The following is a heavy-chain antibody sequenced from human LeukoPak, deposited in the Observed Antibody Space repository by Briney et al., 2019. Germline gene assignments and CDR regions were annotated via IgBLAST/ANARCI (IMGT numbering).Heavy chain of an antibody. Sequence: GGSLRLSCAASGFTFSNYAMTWVRQAPVKGLEWVSVVSGSGGSTYYADSVKGRFTISRDNSKNTLYLQMNSLSAEDTAIYYCAKTLYYCGGRRNADYWGQGTQVTVSS. CDR2: VSGSGGST. V-gene: IGHV3-23*01. J-gene: IGHJ4*02. CDR3: AKTLYYCGGRRNADY. D-gene: IGHD2-8*01. CDR1: GFTFSNYA.